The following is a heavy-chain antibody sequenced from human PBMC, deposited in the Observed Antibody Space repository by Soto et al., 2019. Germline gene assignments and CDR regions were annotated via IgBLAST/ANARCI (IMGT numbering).Heavy chain of an antibody. CDR2: IKEDGSES. CDR3: AKDVR. V-gene: IGHV3-7*05. Sequence: EVQLVESGGDLVQPGGSLRLSCAXSGXTXXTHWMSWVRQAPGKGLEWVANIKEDGSESYYADSVKGQFTISRDNAKNSLYLQMNGLRVEDTALYYCAKDVRWGQGTLVTVSS. J-gene: IGHJ4*02. CDR1: GXTXXTHW.